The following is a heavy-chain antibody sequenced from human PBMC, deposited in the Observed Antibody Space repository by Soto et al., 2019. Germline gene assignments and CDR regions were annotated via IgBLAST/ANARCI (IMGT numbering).Heavy chain of an antibody. Sequence: ASVKVSCKASGYTFTGYYMHWVRQAPGQGLEWMGWINPNSGGTNYAQKFQGWVTMTRNTSISTAYMELSRLRSDDTAVYYCARAGNGDYVNFDYRGQGTLVTGSS. J-gene: IGHJ4*02. CDR2: INPNSGGT. D-gene: IGHD4-17*01. V-gene: IGHV1-2*04. CDR3: ARAGNGDYVNFDY. CDR1: GYTFTGYY.